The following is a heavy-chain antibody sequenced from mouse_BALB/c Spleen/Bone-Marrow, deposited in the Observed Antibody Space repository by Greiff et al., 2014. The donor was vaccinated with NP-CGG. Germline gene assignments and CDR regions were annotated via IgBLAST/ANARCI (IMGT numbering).Heavy chain of an antibody. D-gene: IGHD2-1*01. CDR2: ISSGSSTI. CDR1: GFTFSSFG. Sequence: EVQGVESGGGLVQPGGSRKLSCAASGFTFSSFGMHWVRQAPEKGLEWVAYISSGSSTIYYADTAKGRFTISRDNPKNTLFLQMTSLRSEDTAMYYCARGGNFAWFAYWGQGTLVTVSA. J-gene: IGHJ3*01. CDR3: ARGGNFAWFAY. V-gene: IGHV5-17*02.